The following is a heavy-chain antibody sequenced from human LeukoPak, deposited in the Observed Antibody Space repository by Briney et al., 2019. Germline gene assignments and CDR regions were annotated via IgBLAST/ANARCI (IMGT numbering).Heavy chain of an antibody. CDR1: GYTFTGYY. D-gene: IGHD6-19*01. J-gene: IGHJ4*02. V-gene: IGHV1-2*06. CDR2: INPNSGGT. Sequence: ASVKVSCKASGYTFTGYYMHWVRQAPGQGLEWMGRINPNSGGTNYAQKFQGRVTMTRDTSISTAFMELSRLRSDDTAVYYCARGGLYSSGWYGKDYWGQGTLVTVSS. CDR3: ARGGLYSSGWYGKDY.